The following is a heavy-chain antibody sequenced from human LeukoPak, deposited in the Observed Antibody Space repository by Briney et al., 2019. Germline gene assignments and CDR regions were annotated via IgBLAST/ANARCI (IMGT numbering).Heavy chain of an antibody. J-gene: IGHJ4*02. D-gene: IGHD2-15*01. CDR3: ARDIRDIVVVVADSPYYFDY. CDR1: GFTFSSYS. CDR2: ISSSSFTI. V-gene: IGHV3-48*01. Sequence: GGSLSLSCAASGFTFSSYSMNWVRQAPGKGLEWVSYISSSSFTIYYADSVKGRFTISRDNAKNSLYLQMNSLRAEDTAVYYCARDIRDIVVVVADSPYYFDYWGQGTLVTVSS.